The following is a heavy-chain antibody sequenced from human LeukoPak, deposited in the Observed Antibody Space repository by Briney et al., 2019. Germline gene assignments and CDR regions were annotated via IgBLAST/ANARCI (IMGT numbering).Heavy chain of an antibody. CDR2: ISSSSSYI. D-gene: IGHD3-10*01. Sequence: KAGGSLRLSCAASGFTFSSYSMNWVRQAPGKGLELVSSISSSSSYIYYADSVKGRFTISRDNAKNSLYLQMNSLRAEDTAVFYCARDRRAGSGSPRYYFDYWGQGTLVTVSS. V-gene: IGHV3-21*01. CDR1: GFTFSSYS. CDR3: ARDRRAGSGSPRYYFDY. J-gene: IGHJ4*02.